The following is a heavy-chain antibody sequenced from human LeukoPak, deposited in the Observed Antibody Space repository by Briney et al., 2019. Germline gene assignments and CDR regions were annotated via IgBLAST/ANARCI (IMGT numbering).Heavy chain of an antibody. CDR3: ARHIDYYDSSGTDY. Sequence: SETLSLTCTVSGGSISSSSYYWGWIRQPPGKGLEWIGSIYYSGSTYYNPSLKSRVTISVDTSKNQFSLKLSSVTAADTAVYYRARHIDYYDSSGTDYWGQGTLVTVSS. V-gene: IGHV4-39*01. J-gene: IGHJ4*02. CDR1: GGSISSSSYY. D-gene: IGHD3-22*01. CDR2: IYYSGST.